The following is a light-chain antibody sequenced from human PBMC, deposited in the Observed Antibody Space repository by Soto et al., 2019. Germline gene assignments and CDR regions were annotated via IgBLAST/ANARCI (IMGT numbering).Light chain of an antibody. Sequence: EILWTQSPGTLSLSPGERATLSCRASQSVSSSYLAWYQQKPGQAPRLLIYGASSRATGIPDRFSGSGSGTEFTLTISRLEPEDFEVFYCQQYGTSEIIFGQGTRLEIK. CDR2: GAS. V-gene: IGKV3-20*01. J-gene: IGKJ5*01. CDR1: QSVSSSY. CDR3: QQYGTSEII.